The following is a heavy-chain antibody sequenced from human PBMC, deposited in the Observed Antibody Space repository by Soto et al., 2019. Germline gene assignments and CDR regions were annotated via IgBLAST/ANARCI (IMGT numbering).Heavy chain of an antibody. CDR2: ISGDNSNT. CDR3: ALGRYSSSYYRDFGYGMDV. V-gene: IGHV1-18*04. Sequence: ASVKVSCKASGNTLTTYGISWVRQAPGQGLEWMGWISGDNSNTNYAQKLQGRVTMTTDTSTNTAYMELRSLRSDDTAVYYCALGRYSSSYYRDFGYGMDVWGQGTTVTVSS. D-gene: IGHD6-13*01. CDR1: GNTLTTYG. J-gene: IGHJ6*02.